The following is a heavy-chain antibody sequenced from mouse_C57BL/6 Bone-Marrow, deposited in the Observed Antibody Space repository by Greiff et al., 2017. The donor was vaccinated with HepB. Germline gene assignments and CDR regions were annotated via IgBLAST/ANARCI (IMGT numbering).Heavy chain of an antibody. CDR3: ARLYFDGSSWYVDV. CDR1: GYTFTSYT. V-gene: IGHV1-4*01. CDR2: INPSSGYT. J-gene: IGHJ1*03. Sequence: QVQLQQSGAELVRPGASVKMSCKASGYTFTSYTMPWVKQRPGQGLEWIGYINPSSGYTKYNQKFKDKATLTADKSSSTAYMQLSSLTSEDSAVYYCARLYFDGSSWYVDVGGRATTITV. D-gene: IGHD1-1*02.